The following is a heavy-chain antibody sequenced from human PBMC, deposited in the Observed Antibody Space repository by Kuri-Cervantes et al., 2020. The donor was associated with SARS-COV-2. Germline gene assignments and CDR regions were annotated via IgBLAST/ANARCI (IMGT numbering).Heavy chain of an antibody. V-gene: IGHV4-34*01. Sequence: GSLRLSCAASGFTFSSYWMSWIRQSPGKGLEWIGEVNHRGSTNYNPSLKSRVTISVDTSSKQFSLKLSSVTAADTAVYYCARISPYYDSSQILVGDYYYYMDVWGKGTTVTVSS. CDR3: ARISPYYDSSQILVGDYYYYMDV. D-gene: IGHD3-22*01. CDR2: VNHRGST. J-gene: IGHJ6*03. CDR1: GFTFSSYW.